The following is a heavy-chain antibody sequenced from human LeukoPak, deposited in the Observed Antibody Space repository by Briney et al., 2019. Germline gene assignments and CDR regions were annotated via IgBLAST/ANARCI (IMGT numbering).Heavy chain of an antibody. Sequence: ASVKVSCKASGYSFSNYYIHWVRQAPGQGLEWMGIINPNGGRTSYAQKFQGRVTMTRDTSISTAYMELSRLRSDDTAVYYCARVSGSAAGYYFDYWGQGTLVTVSS. CDR3: ARVSGSAAGYYFDY. D-gene: IGHD3-10*01. J-gene: IGHJ4*02. CDR1: GYSFSNYY. CDR2: INPNGGRT. V-gene: IGHV1-46*01.